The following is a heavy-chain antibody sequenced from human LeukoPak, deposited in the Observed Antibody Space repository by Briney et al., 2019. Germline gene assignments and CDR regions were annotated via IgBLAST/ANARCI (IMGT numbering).Heavy chain of an antibody. Sequence: GGSLRLSCAASGFTFTNYNMNWVRQAPGKGLEWVSSISSSSSYIYYADSVKGRFTISRDNAKNSLYLQMNSLRAEDTALYHCARRYLLPGAFDIWGQGTMVTVSS. CDR2: ISSSSSYI. J-gene: IGHJ3*02. V-gene: IGHV3-21*04. CDR1: GFTFTNYN. D-gene: IGHD1-14*01. CDR3: ARRYLLPGAFDI.